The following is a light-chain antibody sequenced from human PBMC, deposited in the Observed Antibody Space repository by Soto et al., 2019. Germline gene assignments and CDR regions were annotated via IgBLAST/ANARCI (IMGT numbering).Light chain of an antibody. J-gene: IGKJ5*01. V-gene: IGKV2D-29*02. Sequence: DVVMTQTPLSLSVAPGQPASISCKSSQSLLHITGETFLFWYLQKPGQSPQLLIYEVSTRVSGVPDRFSGSASRTDFTLEISRVETDDVGIYYCMQSTQLPPTFGQGTRLGIE. CDR3: MQSTQLPPT. CDR1: QSLLHITGETF. CDR2: EVS.